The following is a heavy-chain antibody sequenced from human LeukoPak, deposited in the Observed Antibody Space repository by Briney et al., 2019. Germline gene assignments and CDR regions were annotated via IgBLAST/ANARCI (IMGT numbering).Heavy chain of an antibody. D-gene: IGHD1-26*01. CDR3: ARLVVGGWFDP. V-gene: IGHV4-39*01. J-gene: IGHJ5*02. CDR1: GGSISSSSYY. Sequence: SETLSLXCTVSGGSISSSSYYWGWIRQPPGKGLEWIGSIYYSGSTYYNPSLKSRVTISVDTSKNQFSLKLSSVTAADTAVYYCARLVVGGWFDPWGQGTLVTVSS. CDR2: IYYSGST.